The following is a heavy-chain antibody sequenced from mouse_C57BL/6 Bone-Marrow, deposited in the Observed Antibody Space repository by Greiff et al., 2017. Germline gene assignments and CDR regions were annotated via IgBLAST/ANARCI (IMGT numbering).Heavy chain of an antibody. CDR1: GYTFTDYY. D-gene: IGHD2-3*01. CDR2: INPYNGGT. CDR3: ARSYDYFDY. J-gene: IGHJ2*01. V-gene: IGHV1-19*01. Sequence: EVKLQESGPVLVKPGASVKMSCKASGYTFTDYYMNWVKQSHGKSLEWIGVINPYNGGTSYNQKFKGKATLTVDKSSSTAYMELNSLTSEDSAVYYCARSYDYFDYWGQGTTLTVSS.